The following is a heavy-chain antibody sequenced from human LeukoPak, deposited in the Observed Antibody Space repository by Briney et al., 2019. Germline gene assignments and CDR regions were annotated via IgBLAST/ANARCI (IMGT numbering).Heavy chain of an antibody. D-gene: IGHD6-13*01. CDR3: ARGYSSSWYLHFDY. Sequence: PSETLSLTCTVSGGSISSYYWSWIRQPPGKGLEWIGYIYYSGSTNYNPSLKSRVTISVDTSKNQFSLKLSSVTAADTAVYYCARGYSSSWYLHFDYWGQGTLVTVSS. J-gene: IGHJ4*02. CDR2: IYYSGST. CDR1: GGSISSYY. V-gene: IGHV4-59*01.